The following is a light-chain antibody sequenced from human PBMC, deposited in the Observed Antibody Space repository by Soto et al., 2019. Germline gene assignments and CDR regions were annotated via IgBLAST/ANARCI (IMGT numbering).Light chain of an antibody. J-gene: IGLJ2*01. CDR1: SSDVGGYNY. CDR2: EFS. CDR3: SSYTSSSTVV. V-gene: IGLV2-14*01. Sequence: QSALTQPAAVSGSRGQSSTISCTGTSSDVGGYNYVSWYQQHPGKAPKLMIYEFSNRPSGVYNRFSGSKSGNTASLTISGLQADDAADYYCSSYTSSSTVVFGGGTQLTVL.